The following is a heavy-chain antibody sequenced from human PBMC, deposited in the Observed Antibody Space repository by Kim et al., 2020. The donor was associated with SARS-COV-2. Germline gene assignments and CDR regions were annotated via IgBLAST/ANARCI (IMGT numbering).Heavy chain of an antibody. V-gene: IGHV3-21*01. J-gene: IGHJ5*02. CDR1: GFTFSSYS. Sequence: GGSLRLSCAASGFTFSSYSMNWVRQAPGKGLEWVSSISSSSSYIYYADSVKGRFTISRDNAKNSLYLQRNSLGAEDTAVYYCARDMLPKLRFPPYWFDPWGQGILVSVSS. CDR3: ARDMLPKLRFPPYWFDP. CDR2: ISSSSSYI. D-gene: IGHD3-3*01.